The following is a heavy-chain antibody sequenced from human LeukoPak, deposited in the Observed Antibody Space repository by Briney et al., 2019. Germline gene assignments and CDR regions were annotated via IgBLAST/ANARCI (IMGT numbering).Heavy chain of an antibody. V-gene: IGHV4-4*02. CDR3: ARNAGYSDLNY. CDR1: GDSFSSNNY. J-gene: IGHJ4*02. Sequence: SETLSLTCTVSGDSFSSNNYWTWVRQPPRKGLEWIGEIYRSGATNYNPSLRGRVTVSLDKSKNQFSLRLNSVTAADTAIYYCARNAGYSDLNYWGQGVLVTVSS. D-gene: IGHD3-22*01. CDR2: IYRSGAT.